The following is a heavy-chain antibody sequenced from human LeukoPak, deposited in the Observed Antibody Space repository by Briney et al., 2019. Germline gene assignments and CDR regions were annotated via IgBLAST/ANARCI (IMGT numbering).Heavy chain of an antibody. CDR3: ARSGRQLWSYYFDY. Sequence: PGGSLRLSCAASGLTFSSYGMHWVRQAPGKGLEWVAVIWYDGSNKYYADSVKGRFTISRDNSKNTLYLQMNSLRAEDTAVYYCARSGRQLWSYYFDYWGQGTLVTVSS. J-gene: IGHJ4*02. D-gene: IGHD5-18*01. V-gene: IGHV3-33*01. CDR2: IWYDGSNK. CDR1: GLTFSSYG.